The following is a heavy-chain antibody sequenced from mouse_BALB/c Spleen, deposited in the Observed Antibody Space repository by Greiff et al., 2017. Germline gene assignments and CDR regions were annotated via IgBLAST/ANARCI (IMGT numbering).Heavy chain of an antibody. CDR1: GYTFTSYW. CDR2: IYPGSGST. J-gene: IGHJ2*01. CDR3: ARGDFITTATFDY. D-gene: IGHD1-2*01. Sequence: LQQPGSELVRPGASVTLSCKASGYTFTSYWMHWVKQRPGQGLEWIGNIYPGSGSTNYDEKFKSKATLTVDTSSSTAYMQLSSLTSEDSAVYYCARGDFITTATFDYWGQGTTLTVSS. V-gene: IGHV1S22*01.